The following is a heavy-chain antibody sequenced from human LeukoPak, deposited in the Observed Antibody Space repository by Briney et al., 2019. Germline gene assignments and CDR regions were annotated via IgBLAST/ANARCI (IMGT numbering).Heavy chain of an antibody. Sequence: PSETLSLTCAVSGGSISSGGYSWSWIRQPPGKGLEWIGEINHSGSTNYNPSLKSRVTISVDTSKNQFSLKLSSVTAADTAVYYCARVKRIVGALRDWGQGTLVTVSS. CDR1: GGSISSGGYS. V-gene: IGHV4-30-2*01. D-gene: IGHD3-22*01. CDR2: INHSGST. J-gene: IGHJ4*02. CDR3: ARVKRIVGALRD.